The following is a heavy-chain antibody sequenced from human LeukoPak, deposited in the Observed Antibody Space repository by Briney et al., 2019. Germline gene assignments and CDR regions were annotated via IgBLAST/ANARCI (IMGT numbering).Heavy chain of an antibody. Sequence: GGSLRLSCAASGFTFSGYWIHWVRQAPGKGLVWVSRINSDGSSTSYADSVKGRFTISRDNAKNTLYLQMNSLRAEDTAVYYCARPSGSYYYDAFDIWGQGTMVTVSS. CDR2: INSDGSST. V-gene: IGHV3-74*01. D-gene: IGHD3-10*01. J-gene: IGHJ3*02. CDR1: GFTFSGYW. CDR3: ARPSGSYYYDAFDI.